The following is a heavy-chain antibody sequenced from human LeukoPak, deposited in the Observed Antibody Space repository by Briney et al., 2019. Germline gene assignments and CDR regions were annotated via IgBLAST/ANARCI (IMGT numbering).Heavy chain of an antibody. V-gene: IGHV3-48*04. D-gene: IGHD2-2*01. CDR1: GFTFSTYS. Sequence: GGSLRLSCAASGFTFSTYSMNWVRQAPGKGLEWVSYISSSSSTIYYADSVKGRFTISRDNAKNSLFLQMNSLRAEDTAVYYCAREGSTSFDYWGQGTPVTVSS. CDR3: AREGSTSFDY. CDR2: ISSSSSTI. J-gene: IGHJ4*02.